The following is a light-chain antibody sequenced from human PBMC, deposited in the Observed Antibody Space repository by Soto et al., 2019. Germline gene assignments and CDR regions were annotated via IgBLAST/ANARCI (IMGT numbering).Light chain of an antibody. CDR3: ISYTSSRTWV. CDR2: DVS. V-gene: IGLV2-14*03. CDR1: SSDVGGYNY. Sequence: QSALTQPASVSGSPGQSITISCTGTSSDVGGYNYVSWCQYHPGKAPKLIIYDVSNRPSGVSSRFSGSKSGNTASLTISGLQAEDEADYYCISYTSSRTWVFGGGTKLTVL. J-gene: IGLJ3*02.